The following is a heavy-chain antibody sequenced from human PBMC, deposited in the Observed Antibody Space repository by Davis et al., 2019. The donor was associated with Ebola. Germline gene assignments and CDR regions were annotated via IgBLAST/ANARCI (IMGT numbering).Heavy chain of an antibody. CDR1: GFTFSSYG. V-gene: IGHV3-33*01. Sequence: GGSLRLSCAASGFTFSSYGLHWVRQPPGKGLEWVAVIWYDGRNKYYADSVKGRFTISRDNSKNTLYLQMNSLRAEDTAVYYCARDRDGEGNWYFDLWGRGTLVTVSS. J-gene: IGHJ2*01. D-gene: IGHD4-17*01. CDR3: ARDRDGEGNWYFDL. CDR2: IWYDGRNK.